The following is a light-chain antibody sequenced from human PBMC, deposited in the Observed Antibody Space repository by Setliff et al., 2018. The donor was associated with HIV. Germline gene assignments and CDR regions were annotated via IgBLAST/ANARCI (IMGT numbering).Light chain of an antibody. J-gene: IGLJ1*01. CDR3: SSYTSGYTYV. CDR1: SNDVGGHNY. CDR2: GVS. Sequence: LTQPPSVSGSPGQSITISCTGTSNDVGGHNYVSWYQQYPGKAPKLLIFGVSNRPAGVSFRFGGSKSGNTASLTISGLQAEDEADYYCSSYTSGYTYVFGTGTKVTVL. V-gene: IGLV2-14*03.